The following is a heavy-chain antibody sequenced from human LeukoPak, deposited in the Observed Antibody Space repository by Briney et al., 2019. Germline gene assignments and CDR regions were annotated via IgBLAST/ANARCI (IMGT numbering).Heavy chain of an antibody. Sequence: PSETLSLTCTVSGGSISSSSYYWGWIRQPPGKGLEWIGSIYYSGSTYYNPSLKSRVTISVDTSKNQFSLKLSSVTAADTAVYYCARHSRRYYYDSRNYYYYGMDVWGQGTTVTVSS. D-gene: IGHD3-22*01. CDR2: IYYSGST. CDR1: GGSISSSSYY. J-gene: IGHJ6*02. CDR3: ARHSRRYYYDSRNYYYYGMDV. V-gene: IGHV4-39*01.